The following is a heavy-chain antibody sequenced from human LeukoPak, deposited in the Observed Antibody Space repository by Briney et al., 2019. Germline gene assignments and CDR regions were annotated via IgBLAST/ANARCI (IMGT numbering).Heavy chain of an antibody. Sequence: GGSLRLSCAASGFTFSNYGMPWVRQAPGKGLEWVSAISASGGDTYYADSVKGRFTISRDNSKNTLYLQMSSLRAEDTALYYCARYCSSTSSCSGAGTYYGMDVWGQGTTVTVSS. D-gene: IGHD2-2*01. CDR2: ISASGGDT. CDR3: ARYCSSTSSCSGAGTYYGMDV. V-gene: IGHV3-23*01. CDR1: GFTFSNYG. J-gene: IGHJ6*02.